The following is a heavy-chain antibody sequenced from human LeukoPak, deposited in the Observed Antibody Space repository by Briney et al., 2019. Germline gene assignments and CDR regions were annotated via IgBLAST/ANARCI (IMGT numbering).Heavy chain of an antibody. CDR1: GYTFTSYG. CDR2: ISAYNGNT. D-gene: IGHD5-12*01. V-gene: IGHV1-18*01. CDR3: ARDQGSVAPSYFAY. J-gene: IGHJ4*02. Sequence: ASVKVSCKASGYTFTSYGISWVRQAPGQGLEWMGWISAYNGNTNYAQKLQGRVTMTADTSTSTAYMELRSLRSDDTAVYYCARDQGSVAPSYFAYWGQGTLVTVSS.